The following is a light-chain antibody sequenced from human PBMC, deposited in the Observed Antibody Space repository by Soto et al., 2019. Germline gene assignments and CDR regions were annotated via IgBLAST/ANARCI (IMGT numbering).Light chain of an antibody. J-gene: IGKJ5*01. CDR3: QQHYNSPLT. CDR2: GAS. V-gene: IGKV3-15*01. Sequence: EIVMTQSPATLSVSPGERATLSCRASQSVSSNLAWYQQKPGQAPRLLIYGASTRVTGIPARFSGSGSGTDVTLTISGLQSDDVSVYYYQQHYNSPLTFGQGTRLEIK. CDR1: QSVSSN.